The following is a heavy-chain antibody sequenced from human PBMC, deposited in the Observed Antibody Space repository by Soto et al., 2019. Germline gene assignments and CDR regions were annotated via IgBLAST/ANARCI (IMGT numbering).Heavy chain of an antibody. CDR3: ARTTRITMIVVVSPFDY. V-gene: IGHV1-18*04. D-gene: IGHD3-22*01. CDR1: GYTFTSYG. Sequence: GASVKVSCKASGYTFTSYGISWVRQAPGQGLEWMGWISAYNGNIDYAQRLQGRVTMTTGTSTSTAYMELRSLRSDDTAVYYCARTTRITMIVVVSPFDYWGQGTLVTVSS. CDR2: ISAYNGNI. J-gene: IGHJ4*02.